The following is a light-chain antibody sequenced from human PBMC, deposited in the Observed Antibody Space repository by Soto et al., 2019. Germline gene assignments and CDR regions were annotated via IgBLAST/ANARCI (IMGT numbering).Light chain of an antibody. CDR2: AAS. CDR3: LQDHGFPLT. Sequence: AIQMTQSPSSLLASVGDRFTITCRATQDFGDVLGWYQQKPGKAPKLLIYAASSLQSEVPSRFSGSGSGTDFTLTISSLQPEDFATYFCLQDHGFPLTFGGGTKVEIK. V-gene: IGKV1-6*01. J-gene: IGKJ4*01. CDR1: QDFGDV.